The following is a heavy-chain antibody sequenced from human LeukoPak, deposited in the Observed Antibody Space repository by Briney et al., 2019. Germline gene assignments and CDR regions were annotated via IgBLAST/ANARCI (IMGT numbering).Heavy chain of an antibody. CDR1: GGSISSYY. CDR2: IYYSGST. D-gene: IGHD3-9*01. V-gene: IGHV4-59*01. CDR3: ARDILTGYYSGWFDP. J-gene: IGHJ5*02. Sequence: SETQSLTCTVSGGSISSYYWSWIRQPPGKGLEWIGYIYYSGSTNYHPSLKSRVTISVDTSKNQFSLKLSSVTAADTAVYYCARDILTGYYSGWFDPWGQGTLVTVSS.